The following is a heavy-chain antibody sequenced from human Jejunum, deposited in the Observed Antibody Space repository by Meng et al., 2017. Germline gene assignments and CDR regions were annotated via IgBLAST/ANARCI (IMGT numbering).Heavy chain of an antibody. Sequence: QVQLVQSGPELNNPGASSNVSFKTSRYTFASKGMNWVRQAAGQGIGWKGWINTYTGNPRYAQGFSGRFVFTLDTSVSTAYLQITSLKAEDTTVYYCARTSVYRNWFDPWGQGTLVTVSS. CDR3: ARTSVYRNWFDP. J-gene: IGHJ5*02. CDR1: RYTFASKG. CDR2: INTYTGNP. V-gene: IGHV7-4-1*02. D-gene: IGHD3-3*01.